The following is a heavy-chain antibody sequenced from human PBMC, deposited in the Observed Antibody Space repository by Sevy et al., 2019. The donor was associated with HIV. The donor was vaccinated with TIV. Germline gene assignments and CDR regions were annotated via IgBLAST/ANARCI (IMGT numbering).Heavy chain of an antibody. CDR3: ARDRGEILSSAFDY. CDR2: ISYDGRNNK. Sequence: GGSLRLSCAASGFTFSDYRMHWVRQAPGKGLEWVAVISYDGRNNKYNADSVKGRFTISRDNSKNTVYLQMNSLRAEDTAIYYCARDRGEILSSAFDYWVQGTLVTVSS. J-gene: IGHJ4*02. CDR1: GFTFSDYR. V-gene: IGHV3-30*04. D-gene: IGHD3-16*01.